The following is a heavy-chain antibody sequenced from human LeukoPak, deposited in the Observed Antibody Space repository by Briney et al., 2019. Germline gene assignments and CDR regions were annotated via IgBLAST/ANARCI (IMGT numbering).Heavy chain of an antibody. CDR1: GGSISSGSYY. CDR2: IYYSGST. Sequence: SETLSLTCTVSGGSISSGSYYWSWIRQPAGKGLEWIGRIYYSGSTYYNPSLKSRVTISVDTSKNQFSLKLSSVTAADTAVYYCARGAYYYDTPPSYWGQGTLVTVSS. V-gene: IGHV4-39*07. CDR3: ARGAYYYDTPPSY. J-gene: IGHJ4*02. D-gene: IGHD3-22*01.